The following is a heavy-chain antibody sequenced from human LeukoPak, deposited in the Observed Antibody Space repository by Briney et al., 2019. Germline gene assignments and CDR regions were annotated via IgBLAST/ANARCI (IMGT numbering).Heavy chain of an antibody. CDR3: AREGVAARPGLYHFDY. V-gene: IGHV4-59*01. CDR2: IYYSGST. Sequence: SETLSLTCTVSGGSISSYYWSWIRQPPGKGLEWIGYIYYSGSTNYNPSLKSRVTISVDTSKNQFSLKLSSVTAADTAVYYCAREGVAARPGLYHFDYWGQGTLVTVSS. J-gene: IGHJ4*02. D-gene: IGHD6-6*01. CDR1: GGSISSYY.